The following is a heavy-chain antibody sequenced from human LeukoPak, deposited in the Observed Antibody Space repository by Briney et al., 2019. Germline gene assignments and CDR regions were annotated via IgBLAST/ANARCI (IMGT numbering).Heavy chain of an antibody. Sequence: GGSLRLSCAASGFTFDDYAMHWVRQAPGKGLEWVSGISWNSSSIGYADSVKGRFTISRDNAKNSLYLQMNSLRAEDMALYYCAKDKWPFGIAVALGPFDYWGQGTLVTVSS. CDR1: GFTFDDYA. CDR3: AKDKWPFGIAVALGPFDY. CDR2: ISWNSSSI. D-gene: IGHD6-19*01. V-gene: IGHV3-9*03. J-gene: IGHJ4*02.